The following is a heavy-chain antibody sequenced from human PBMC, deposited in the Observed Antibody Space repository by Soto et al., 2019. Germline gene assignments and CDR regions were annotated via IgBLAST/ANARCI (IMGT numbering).Heavy chain of an antibody. D-gene: IGHD1-1*01. CDR1: GFTFSSYA. J-gene: IGHJ3*02. CDR2: ISGSGGST. V-gene: IGHV3-23*01. Sequence: PGGSLRLSCAASGFTFSSYAMSWVRQAPGKGLEWVSAISGSGGSTYYADNVKGRFTISRDNSKNTLYLQMNSLKAEDKAVYYFAPFPVLRINNVPDSFYIWGQGTMVTVSS. CDR3: APFPVLRINNVPDSFYI.